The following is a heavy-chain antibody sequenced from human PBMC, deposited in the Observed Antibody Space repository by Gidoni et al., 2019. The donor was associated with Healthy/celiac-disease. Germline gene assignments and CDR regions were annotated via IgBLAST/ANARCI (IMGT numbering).Heavy chain of an antibody. J-gene: IGHJ4*02. CDR1: GFSLSNARMG. V-gene: IGHV2-26*01. Sequence: HVTLKESGPVLVKPTETLTLTCTVSGFSLSNARMGVSWIRPPPGKALEWLAHIFSNDEKSYSTSLKSRLTISKDTSKSQVVLTMTNMDPVDTATYYCARMGDDYYYDSSGALALDYWGQGTLVTVSS. CDR2: IFSNDEK. D-gene: IGHD3-22*01. CDR3: ARMGDDYYYDSSGALALDY.